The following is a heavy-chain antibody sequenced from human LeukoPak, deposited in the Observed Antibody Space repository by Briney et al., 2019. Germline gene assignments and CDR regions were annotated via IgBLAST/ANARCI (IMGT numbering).Heavy chain of an antibody. J-gene: IGHJ4*02. CDR1: GGSISSSNW. D-gene: IGHD3/OR15-3a*01. V-gene: IGHV4-4*02. CDR2: IYHGGST. Sequence: PSETLSLTCAVSGGSISSSNWWSWVRQPPGKGLEWIGEIYHGGSTNYNPSLKSRVTISVDKSKNQFSLKLSSVTAADTAVYYCARELRTGYYAHFDYWGQGTLVTVSS. CDR3: ARELRTGYYAHFDY.